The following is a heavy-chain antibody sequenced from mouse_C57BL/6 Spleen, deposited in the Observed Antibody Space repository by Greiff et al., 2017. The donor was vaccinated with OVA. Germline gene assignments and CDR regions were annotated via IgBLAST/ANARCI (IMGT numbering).Heavy chain of an antibody. J-gene: IGHJ1*03. V-gene: IGHV1-81*01. Sequence: QVQLQQSGAELARPGASVKLSCKASGYTFTSYGISWVKQRTGQGLEWIGEIYPRSGNTYYNEKFKGKATLTADKSSSTAYMKLRRLTSEDSAVYFCARSLYYYGSSHWYFDVWGTGTTVTVSS. D-gene: IGHD1-1*01. CDR3: ARSLYYYGSSHWYFDV. CDR2: IYPRSGNT. CDR1: GYTFTSYG.